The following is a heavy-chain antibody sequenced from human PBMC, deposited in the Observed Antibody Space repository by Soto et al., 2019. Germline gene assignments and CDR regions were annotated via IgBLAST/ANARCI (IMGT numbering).Heavy chain of an antibody. D-gene: IGHD1-26*01. Sequence: QVQLVESGGGVVKPGTSLRLSCAASGFTFSTYGMHWVRQAPGKGLEWVAVISKDGNDQYYADSVKGRFTVSRDNSKNTLSLQMNSRRPEDTAFYYCAKDRWEFTRYFDSWGQGTLVSVSS. J-gene: IGHJ4*02. CDR1: GFTFSTYG. V-gene: IGHV3-30*18. CDR3: AKDRWEFTRYFDS. CDR2: ISKDGNDQ.